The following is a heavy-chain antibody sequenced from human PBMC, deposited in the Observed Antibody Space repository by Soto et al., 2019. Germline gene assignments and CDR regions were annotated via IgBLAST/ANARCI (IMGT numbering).Heavy chain of an antibody. CDR1: VYTLTELS. J-gene: IGHJ3*02. CDR3: ATEGYSGSVDAFDI. CDR2: FDPEDGET. V-gene: IGHV1-24*01. D-gene: IGHD1-26*01. Sequence: ASVKVSCKVSVYTLTELSMHWVRQANGKGLEWMGGFDPEDGETIYAQKFQGRVTMTEDTSTDTAYMELSSLRSEDTAVYYCATEGYSGSVDAFDIWGQGTMVTVSS.